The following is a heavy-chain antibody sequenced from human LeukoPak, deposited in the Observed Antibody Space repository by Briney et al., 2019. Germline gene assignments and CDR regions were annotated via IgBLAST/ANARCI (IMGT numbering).Heavy chain of an antibody. J-gene: IGHJ4*02. CDR1: GGSFSGYY. Sequence: PSETLSLTCAVYGGSFSGYYWSWIRQPPGKGLEWIGEINHSGSTNYNPSLKSRVTISVDKSKNQFSLKLSSVTAADTAVYYCARDANDSSGYYFDYWGQGTLVTVSS. CDR2: INHSGST. V-gene: IGHV4-34*01. D-gene: IGHD3-22*01. CDR3: ARDANDSSGYYFDY.